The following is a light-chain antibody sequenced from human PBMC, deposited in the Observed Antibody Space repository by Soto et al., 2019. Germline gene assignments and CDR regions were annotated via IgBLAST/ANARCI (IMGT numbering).Light chain of an antibody. J-gene: IGKJ4*01. CDR2: GAS. CDR3: QQYDNWPLT. Sequence: EILVTQSPATLSVSLGERATLSCRASQSVSSNLAWYMQKPGQAPRLLIYGASTRATGIPARFSGSGSGTEFTLTISSLQSEDFVLYYCQQYDNWPLTFGGGTKVE. CDR1: QSVSSN. V-gene: IGKV3-15*01.